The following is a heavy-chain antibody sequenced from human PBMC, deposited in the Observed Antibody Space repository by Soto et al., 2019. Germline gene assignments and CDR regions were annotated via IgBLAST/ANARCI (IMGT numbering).Heavy chain of an antibody. CDR3: AREHDFWSDNSLDY. V-gene: IGHV1-3*01. J-gene: IGHJ4*02. CDR2: INAGNGNT. D-gene: IGHD3-3*01. CDR1: GFTFTSYT. Sequence: ASVKVSCKAAGFTFTSYTIQWVRQAPGQRLEWMGWINAGNGNTKSSQKLQGRVTITRDTSASTAYMELSSLGSEDTAVYYCAREHDFWSDNSLDYWGPGTMVTVS.